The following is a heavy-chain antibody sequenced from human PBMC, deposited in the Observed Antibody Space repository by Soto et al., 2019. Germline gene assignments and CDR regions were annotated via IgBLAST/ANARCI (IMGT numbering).Heavy chain of an antibody. CDR3: ARTLANDYYYGMDV. CDR2: ISYNGGQI. V-gene: IGHV3-48*01. CDR1: GLTFTIYS. Sequence: GGSLRLSCAASGLTFTIYSMNWVRQAPGKGLEWVSYISYNGGQIAYADSVKGRFTVSRDNAKNSLYLQMNSLRAEDTAIYYCARTLANDYYYGMDVWGQGTTVTVSS. J-gene: IGHJ6*02.